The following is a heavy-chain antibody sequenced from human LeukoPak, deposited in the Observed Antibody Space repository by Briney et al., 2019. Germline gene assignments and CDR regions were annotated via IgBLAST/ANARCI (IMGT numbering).Heavy chain of an antibody. Sequence: GGSLRLSYAASGFTFSCYGMHWVRQAPGKGLEWVAVIWYDGSNKYYGDSVKGRFTISRGNPKNTLYLQMNSLRAEGTAVYYCARDRCTNGVCYYDYWGQGTLVTVSS. CDR2: IWYDGSNK. J-gene: IGHJ4*02. V-gene: IGHV3-33*01. CDR3: ARDRCTNGVCYYDY. CDR1: GFTFSCYG. D-gene: IGHD2-8*01.